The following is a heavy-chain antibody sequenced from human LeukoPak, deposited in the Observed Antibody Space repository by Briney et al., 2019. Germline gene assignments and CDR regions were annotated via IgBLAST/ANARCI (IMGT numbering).Heavy chain of an antibody. CDR3: AREYSSSTGKASDY. D-gene: IGHD6-6*01. Sequence: PGGSLRLSCAASGFTFNSYAMHWVRQAPGKGLEWVAVISYDGSNKYYADSVKGRFTISRDNSKNSLYLQMNSLRAEDTAVYYCAREYSSSTGKASDYWGQGTLVTVSS. CDR2: ISYDGSNK. J-gene: IGHJ4*02. V-gene: IGHV3-30-3*01. CDR1: GFTFNSYA.